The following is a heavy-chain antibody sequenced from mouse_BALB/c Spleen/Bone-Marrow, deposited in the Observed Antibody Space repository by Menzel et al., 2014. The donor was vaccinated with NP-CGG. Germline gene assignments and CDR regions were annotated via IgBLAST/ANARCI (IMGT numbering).Heavy chain of an antibody. CDR2: ISVGGSYS. Sequence: EVKLMESGGGLVKPGGSLKLSCAATGFTFXRYVMSWVRQTPEKRLEWVASISVGGSYSYYPDSVKGRFTISRDNAKNSLYLQMSSLRSEDTAMFYCARWGYGNHGYYAMDYWGQGTSVTVSS. J-gene: IGHJ4*01. CDR3: ARWGYGNHGYYAMDY. D-gene: IGHD2-1*01. V-gene: IGHV5-9-1*01. CDR1: GFTFXRYV.